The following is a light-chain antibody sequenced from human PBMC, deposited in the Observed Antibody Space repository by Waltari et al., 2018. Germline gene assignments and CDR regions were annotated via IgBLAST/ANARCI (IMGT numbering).Light chain of an antibody. CDR3: QQYNSWPRT. CDR2: GAS. Sequence: EILMTQSPASLSVSPWERATLSCWAGQSVGINLAWYQQRPGQAPRLPIYGASTRATGIPARFSGSGSDTEFTLTISSLKSEDFAVYYCQQYNSWPRTFGQGTKVEIK. CDR1: QSVGIN. J-gene: IGKJ1*01. V-gene: IGKV3-15*01.